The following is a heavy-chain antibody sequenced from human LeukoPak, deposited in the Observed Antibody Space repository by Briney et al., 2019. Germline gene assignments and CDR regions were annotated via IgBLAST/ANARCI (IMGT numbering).Heavy chain of an antibody. CDR1: GFIFSVYR. J-gene: IGHJ4*03. D-gene: IGHD1-26*01. Sequence: GGSLRLSCAASGFIFSVYRMNWVRQAPGKGLEWLSYISSGSSIIYYADSVKGRFTVSRGDAKNSLFLQLNSLRVEDTAVYYCAREKYSGSYYDYWGHGTLVTVSS. CDR3: AREKYSGSYYDY. CDR2: ISSGSSII. V-gene: IGHV3-48*01.